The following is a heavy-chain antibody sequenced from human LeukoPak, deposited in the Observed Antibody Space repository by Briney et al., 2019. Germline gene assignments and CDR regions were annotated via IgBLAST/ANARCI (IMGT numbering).Heavy chain of an antibody. Sequence: SETLSLTCTVSGGSISSYYWTWIRQPPGKGLEWIGYIYYTGSTNYSPSLKSRVTISVDTSKNQLSLKLTSVTAADTALYYCARVVPAAYYFYYMDVWGKGTMVTVSS. CDR1: GGSISSYY. CDR2: IYYTGST. J-gene: IGHJ6*03. V-gene: IGHV4-59*01. D-gene: IGHD2-2*01. CDR3: ARVVPAAYYFYYMDV.